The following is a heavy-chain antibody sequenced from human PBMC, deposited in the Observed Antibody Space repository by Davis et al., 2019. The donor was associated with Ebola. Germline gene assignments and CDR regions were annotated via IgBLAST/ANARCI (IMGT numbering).Heavy chain of an antibody. D-gene: IGHD7-27*01. J-gene: IGHJ5*02. CDR1: GGSISSTSHY. Sequence: MPSETLSLTCTVSGGSISSTSHYWGWIRQPPGKGLQWIGSIYYSGSTYYNPSLKSRVTISVDTSKNQFSLKLTSVTAADTAVYYCARRPLGGNWFDPWGQGTLVTVSS. V-gene: IGHV4-39*01. CDR3: ARRPLGGNWFDP. CDR2: IYYSGST.